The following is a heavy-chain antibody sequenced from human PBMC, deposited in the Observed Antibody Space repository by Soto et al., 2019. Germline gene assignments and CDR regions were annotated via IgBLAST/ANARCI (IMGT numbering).Heavy chain of an antibody. J-gene: IGHJ4*02. CDR1: GYTFTGYY. Sequence: ASVKVSCKASGYTFTGYYMHWVRQAPGQGLEWMGWINPNSGGTNYAQKFQGWVTMTRDTSISTAYMELSRPRSDDTAVYYCARTLRLGELSFLYWGQGTLVTVSS. V-gene: IGHV1-2*04. CDR3: ARTLRLGELSFLY. CDR2: INPNSGGT. D-gene: IGHD3-16*02.